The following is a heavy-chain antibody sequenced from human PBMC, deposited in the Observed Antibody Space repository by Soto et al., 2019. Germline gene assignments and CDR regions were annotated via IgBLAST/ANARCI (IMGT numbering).Heavy chain of an antibody. J-gene: IGHJ5*02. V-gene: IGHV4-31*03. D-gene: IGHD1-1*01. Sequence: QVQLHESGPGLVKPSQTLSLTCTVSGGSINSGAYYWSWVRQHPGKGLEWIEAISYRGTTYYNPSLQSSITMSVDTSKTQLSLKLSSVTAADTAVYYCARMSATGTRWFDPWGPGTLVTVSS. CDR1: GGSINSGAYY. CDR2: ISYRGTT. CDR3: ARMSATGTRWFDP.